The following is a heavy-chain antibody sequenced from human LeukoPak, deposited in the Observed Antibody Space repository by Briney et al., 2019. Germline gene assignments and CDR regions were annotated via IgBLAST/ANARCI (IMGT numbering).Heavy chain of an antibody. CDR2: INSDGSST. CDR1: GFTFSSYW. Sequence: PGGSLRLSCAASGFTFSSYWMHWDRQAPGKGLVWVSRINSDGSSTSYADSVKGRFTISRDNAKNSLYLQMNSLRAEDTALYYCASAGLTYGSGSYFVYWGQGTLVTVSS. J-gene: IGHJ4*02. CDR3: ASAGLTYGSGSYFVY. D-gene: IGHD3-10*01. V-gene: IGHV3-74*01.